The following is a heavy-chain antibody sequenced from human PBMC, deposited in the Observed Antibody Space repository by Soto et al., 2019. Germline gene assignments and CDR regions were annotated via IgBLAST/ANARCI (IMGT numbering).Heavy chain of an antibody. Sequence: ASVKVSCKDSGYSFTSYAIYWVRQAPGQRLEWMGWINAGNGNTKYSQKLQGRVTFTGDTSASTAHMELSSLRSEDTAVYFCARGVENIVVVLDVFGYYGMDVWGQGTTVTVSS. CDR2: INAGNGNT. CDR3: ARGVENIVVVLDVFGYYGMDV. D-gene: IGHD2-2*01. V-gene: IGHV1-3*01. CDR1: GYSFTSYA. J-gene: IGHJ6*02.